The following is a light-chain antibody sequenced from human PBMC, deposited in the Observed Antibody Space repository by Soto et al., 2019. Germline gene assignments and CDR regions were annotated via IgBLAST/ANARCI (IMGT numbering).Light chain of an antibody. Sequence: IQMTQSPSTLSASVGDRVTITCRASQAISNFLAWYQQKPEKVPKLLTYGASTVPSGVPSRFSGSGSGTDFTLTISSLQPEDVATYYCQNYHSAPWTFGQGTKVEIK. CDR2: GAS. CDR1: QAISNF. V-gene: IGKV1-27*01. J-gene: IGKJ1*01. CDR3: QNYHSAPWT.